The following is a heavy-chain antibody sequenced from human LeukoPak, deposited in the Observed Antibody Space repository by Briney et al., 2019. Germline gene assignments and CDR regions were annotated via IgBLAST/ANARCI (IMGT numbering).Heavy chain of an antibody. V-gene: IGHV1-2*02. J-gene: IGHJ4*02. CDR2: INPNSGGT. Sequence: ASVKVSCKASGYTFTGYYMHWVRQAPGQGLEWMGWINPNSGGTNYAQKFQGSVTMTRDTSISTAYVELSRLRSDDTAVYYCARDDSSGYYPLDYWGQGTLVTVSS. CDR3: ARDDSSGYYPLDY. D-gene: IGHD3-22*01. CDR1: GYTFTGYY.